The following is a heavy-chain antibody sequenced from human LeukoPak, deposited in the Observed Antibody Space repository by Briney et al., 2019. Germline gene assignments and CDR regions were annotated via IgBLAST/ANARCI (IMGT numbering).Heavy chain of an antibody. J-gene: IGHJ4*02. CDR1: GGSISDHH. D-gene: IGHD2-2*01. Sequence: KPSENLSLTCSVSGGSISDHHWSWIRQSPGKGLEWIGYIYYTGSTNYNPSLKSRVSTSVARNQFSLNLRSVTAADSAVYYCTRLSRYCSSSSCRTSQYYFDYWGQGAPVTVSS. CDR3: TRLSRYCSSSSCRTSQYYFDY. CDR2: IYYTGST. V-gene: IGHV4-59*11.